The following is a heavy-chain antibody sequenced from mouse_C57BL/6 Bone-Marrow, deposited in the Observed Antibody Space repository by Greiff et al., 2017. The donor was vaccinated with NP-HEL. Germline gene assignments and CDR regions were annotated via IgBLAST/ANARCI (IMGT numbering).Heavy chain of an antibody. CDR1: GYTFTSYT. D-gene: IGHD1-1*01. CDR3: ATRYYGSSYYFDY. V-gene: IGHV1-4*01. J-gene: IGHJ2*01. CDR2: INPSSGYT. Sequence: QVQLQQSGAELARPGASVKMSCKASGYTFTSYTMHWVKQRPGQGLEWIGYINPSSGYTKYNQKFKDKATLTADKSSSTAYMQLSSLTSEYSAFYYCATRYYGSSYYFDYWGQGTTLTVSS.